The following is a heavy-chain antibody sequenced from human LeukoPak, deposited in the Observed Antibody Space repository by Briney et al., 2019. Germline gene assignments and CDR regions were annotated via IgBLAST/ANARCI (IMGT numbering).Heavy chain of an antibody. CDR1: GGSVSSSSYY. J-gene: IGHJ4*02. D-gene: IGHD5-18*01. V-gene: IGHV4-39*07. CDR2: IYHSGST. CDR3: ARGSIQLWLLDY. Sequence: SETLSLTCTVSGGSVSSSSYYWGWIRQPPGKGLEWIGSIYHSGSTYYNPSLKIRVTISVDTSKNQFSLKLRSVTATDTAVYYCARGSIQLWLLDYWGQGTLVTVSS.